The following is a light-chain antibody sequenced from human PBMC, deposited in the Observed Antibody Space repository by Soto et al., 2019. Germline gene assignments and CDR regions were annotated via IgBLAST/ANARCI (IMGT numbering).Light chain of an antibody. CDR3: SSYTSKSSLI. CDR2: EVR. V-gene: IGLV2-14*01. Sequence: QSALTQPASVSGSPGQSITISCAGTMRDVGAYNLVSWYQQHPGRAPQLIIYEVRNRPSGISFRFSGSKSGNTASLTISGLQAEDEADYYCSSYTSKSSLIFGGGTKGPS. J-gene: IGLJ2*01. CDR1: MRDVGAYNL.